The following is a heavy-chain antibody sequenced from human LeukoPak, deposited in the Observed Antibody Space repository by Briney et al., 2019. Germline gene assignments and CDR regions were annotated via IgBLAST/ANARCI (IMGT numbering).Heavy chain of an antibody. CDR1: GFTFSTYG. Sequence: PGGSLRLSCAASGFTFSTYGMHWVRQAPGKGLEWVSFIRYVGINKYYADSVKGRFTISRDNAKNSLYLQMNSLRAEDTAVYYCAKDRITMIVAVIPDAFDIWGQGTMVTVSS. D-gene: IGHD3-22*01. J-gene: IGHJ3*02. CDR2: IRYVGINK. CDR3: AKDRITMIVAVIPDAFDI. V-gene: IGHV3-30*02.